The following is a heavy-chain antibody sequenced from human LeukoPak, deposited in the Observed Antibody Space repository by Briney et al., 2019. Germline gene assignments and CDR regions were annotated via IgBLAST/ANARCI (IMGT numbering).Heavy chain of an antibody. V-gene: IGHV3-23*01. CDR2: ISGSGGST. J-gene: IGHJ4*02. D-gene: IGHD3-22*01. CDR1: GFTFSSYA. Sequence: GGSLRLSCAASGFTFSSYAMSWVRQAPGKGLEWVSAISGSGGSTYYADSVKGRFTISRDNSKNTLYLQMNSLRTEDTAVYYCAKHGGRITMIVVVIFDYWGQGALVTVSS. CDR3: AKHGGRITMIVVVIFDY.